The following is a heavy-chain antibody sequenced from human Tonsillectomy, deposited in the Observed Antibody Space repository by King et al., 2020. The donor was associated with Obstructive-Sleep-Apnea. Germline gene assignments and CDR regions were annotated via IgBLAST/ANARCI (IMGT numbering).Heavy chain of an antibody. Sequence: VQLVESGGGVVQPGRSLRLSCAASGFTFSSYAMHWVRQAPGKGLELVAVISYDGSNKYYADSVQGRFTISRDNSKNTLYLQMNSLRAEDTAVYYCARASSGYDPPLYYYYYGMDVWGQGTTVTVSS. J-gene: IGHJ6*02. CDR2: ISYDGSNK. CDR1: GFTFSSYA. V-gene: IGHV3-30*04. D-gene: IGHD5-12*01. CDR3: ARASSGYDPPLYYYYYGMDV.